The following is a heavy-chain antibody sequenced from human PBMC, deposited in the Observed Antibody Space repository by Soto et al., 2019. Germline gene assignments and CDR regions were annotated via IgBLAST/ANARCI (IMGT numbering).Heavy chain of an antibody. CDR3: SVLLRLPFDI. J-gene: IGHJ3*02. D-gene: IGHD2-15*01. Sequence: QVQLVQSGAEVKKPGASVKVSCKASGYTFSSYGITWVRQAPGQGLEWMGWISAYNGNTNYAQNFQGRVTMTTDTSTNTAYMELRSLRSDDTDVYYCSVLLRLPFDICGQGTMVPVSS. CDR2: ISAYNGNT. CDR1: GYTFSSYG. V-gene: IGHV1-18*04.